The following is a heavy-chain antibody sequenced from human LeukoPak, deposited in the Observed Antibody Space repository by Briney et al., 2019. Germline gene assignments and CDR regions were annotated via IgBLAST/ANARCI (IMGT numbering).Heavy chain of an antibody. CDR2: INHTGDT. CDR3: ARGPIVGAI. V-gene: IGHV4-39*07. CDR1: GGSISSSSYY. D-gene: IGHD1-26*01. J-gene: IGHJ3*02. Sequence: PSETLSLTCTVSGGSISSSSYYWGWIRQPPGKGLEWIGEINHTGDTNYNPSLKSRVTISVDTSKNQFSLKLSSVTAADTAVYYCARGPIVGAIWGQGTMVTVSS.